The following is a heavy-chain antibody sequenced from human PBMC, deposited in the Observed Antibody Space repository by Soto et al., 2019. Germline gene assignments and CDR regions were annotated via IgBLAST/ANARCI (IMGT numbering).Heavy chain of an antibody. CDR2: INPSGGST. CDR1: GYTFTSYY. D-gene: IGHD6-19*01. V-gene: IGHV1-46*03. J-gene: IGHJ4*02. Sequence: ASVKVSCKASGYTFTSYYMHWVRQAPGQGLEWMGIINPSGGSTSYAQKFQGRVTMTRDTSTSTVYMELSSLRSEDTAVYYCARDKAIAVAGNRFDYWGQGRLVAVSS. CDR3: ARDKAIAVAGNRFDY.